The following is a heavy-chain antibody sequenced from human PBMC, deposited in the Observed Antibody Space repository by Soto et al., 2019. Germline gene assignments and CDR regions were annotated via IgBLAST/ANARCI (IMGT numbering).Heavy chain of an antibody. CDR2: ISAYNGNT. J-gene: IGHJ4*02. Sequence: ASVKVSCKASGYTFTSYGISWVRQAPGQGLEWMGWISAYNGNTNYAQKLQGRVTMTTDTSTSTAYMELRSLRSDDTAVYYCARVVAVAGTIELEFWGQGTRVTVSS. CDR1: GYTFTSYG. CDR3: ARVVAVAGTIELEF. V-gene: IGHV1-18*01. D-gene: IGHD6-19*01.